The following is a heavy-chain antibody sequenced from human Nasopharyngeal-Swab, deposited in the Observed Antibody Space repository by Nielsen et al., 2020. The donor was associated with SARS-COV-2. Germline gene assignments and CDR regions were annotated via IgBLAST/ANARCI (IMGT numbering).Heavy chain of an antibody. Sequence: GESLKISCAASGFTFSSYWMSWVCQAPGKGLEWVAHIKQSGSGQYYVDSVKGRFTISRDNAKNSLSLQMNSLRAEDTAVYYCARYCSTTSCPRGFDYWGQGTLVTVSS. V-gene: IGHV3-7*01. D-gene: IGHD2-2*01. CDR2: IKQSGSGQ. CDR3: ARYCSTTSCPRGFDY. CDR1: GFTFSSYW. J-gene: IGHJ4*02.